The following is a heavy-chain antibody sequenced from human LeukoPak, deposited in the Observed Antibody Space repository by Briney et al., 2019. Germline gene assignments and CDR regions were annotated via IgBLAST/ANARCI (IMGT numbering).Heavy chain of an antibody. J-gene: IGHJ6*04. CDR2: MNPNSSNT. CDR3: ARALSKDIVVVVAAEMDV. D-gene: IGHD2-15*01. V-gene: IGHV1-8*01. Sequence: ASVKVSCKASGYTFTSYDINWVRQATGQGLEWMGWMNPNSSNTGYAQKFQGRVTMTRNTSISTAYMELSSLRSEDTAVYYCARALSKDIVVVVAAEMDVWGKGTTVTVSS. CDR1: GYTFTSYD.